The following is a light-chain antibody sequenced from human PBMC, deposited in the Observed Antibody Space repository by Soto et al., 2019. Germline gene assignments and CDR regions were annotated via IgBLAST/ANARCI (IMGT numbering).Light chain of an antibody. CDR3: QQYKNYPWA. V-gene: IGKV1-5*03. CDR2: QAS. Sequence: DIQMTQSPSTLSASVGDRVTITCRASQNIDRWLAWYQQKPGKAPKLLIYQASSLESGVPSRFSGSGSGTEFTLTISSLQPDDFATYYCQQYKNYPWAFGQGTKVEIK. CDR1: QNIDRW. J-gene: IGKJ1*01.